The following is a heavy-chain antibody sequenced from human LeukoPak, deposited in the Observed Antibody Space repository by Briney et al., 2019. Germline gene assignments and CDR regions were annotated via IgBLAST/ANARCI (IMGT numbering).Heavy chain of an antibody. V-gene: IGHV4-34*01. Sequence: GSLRLSCAASGFGFSNYWMSWVRQPPGKGLEWIGEINHSGSTNYNPSLKSRVTISVDTSKNQFSLKLSSVTAADTAVYYCARQDSYGPGTDYWGQGTLVTVSS. D-gene: IGHD5-18*01. CDR2: INHSGST. CDR3: ARQDSYGPGTDY. J-gene: IGHJ4*02. CDR1: GFGFSNYW.